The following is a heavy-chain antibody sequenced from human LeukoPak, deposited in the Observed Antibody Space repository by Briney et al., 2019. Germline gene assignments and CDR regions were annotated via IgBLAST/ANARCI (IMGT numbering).Heavy chain of an antibody. Sequence: GGSLRLSCVASGFSLSGYWMYWVRQAPGKGLEWVGRIKSKTGGGTTDYAAPVKGRFTISRDDSKNTVYLQMNSLKSEDTAVYYCARDWYHAFDFWGQGTMVTVSS. V-gene: IGHV3-15*07. CDR3: ARDWYHAFDF. CDR2: IKSKTGGGTT. CDR1: GFSLSGYW. J-gene: IGHJ3*01. D-gene: IGHD3-9*01.